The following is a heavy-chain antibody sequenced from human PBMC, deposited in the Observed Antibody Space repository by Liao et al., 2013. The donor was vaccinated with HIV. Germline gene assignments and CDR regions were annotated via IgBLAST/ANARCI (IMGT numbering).Heavy chain of an antibody. CDR1: GGSIRSYY. CDR3: ARDNLAVIST. D-gene: IGHD6-19*01. CDR2: IYTNGTT. Sequence: QVQLQESGPGLVKPSETLSLTCTVSGGSIRSYYWSWVRQSAGKGLEWIGRIYTNGTTNYNPSLKSRVTMSLDTSKNQFSLNLNSVIAADTAVYYCARDNLAVISTWGQGTLVTVSS. J-gene: IGHJ5*02. V-gene: IGHV4-4*07.